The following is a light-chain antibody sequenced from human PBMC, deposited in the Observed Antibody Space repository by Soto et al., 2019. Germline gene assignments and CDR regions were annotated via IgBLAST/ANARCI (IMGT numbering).Light chain of an antibody. J-gene: IGLJ2*01. V-gene: IGLV1-44*01. CDR3: ATWDDSLNAVV. CDR2: SDD. CDR1: RSNIGSNT. Sequence: QSVLTQPPSASGTPGQRVTISCSGSRSNIGSNTVNWYQHLPGTAPKLLIYSDDQGPSGVPDRFSVSKSGTSASLAISGLQSEDDADDYCATWDDSLNAVVFGGGTKVTVL.